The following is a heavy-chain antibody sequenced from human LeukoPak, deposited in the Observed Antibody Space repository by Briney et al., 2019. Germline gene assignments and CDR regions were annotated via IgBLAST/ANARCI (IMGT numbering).Heavy chain of an antibody. V-gene: IGHV1-2*02. CDR3: ARTGVQQLVNGWFDP. CDR2: INPNSGGT. Sequence: ASVKVSCKASGYTFTGYYMHWVRQAPGQGLEWMGWINPNSGGTIYAQKFQGRVTMARDTSISTAYMELSRLRSDDTAVYYCARTGVQQLVNGWFDPWGQGTLVTVSS. D-gene: IGHD6-13*01. CDR1: GYTFTGYY. J-gene: IGHJ5*02.